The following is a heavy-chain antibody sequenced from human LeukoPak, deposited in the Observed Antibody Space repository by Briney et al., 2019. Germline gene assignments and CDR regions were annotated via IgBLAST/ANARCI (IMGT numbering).Heavy chain of an antibody. CDR1: GGTFSSYA. V-gene: IGHV1-69*13. CDR3: ARVGCSGGSCWYYFDY. Sequence: SVKVSCKASGGTFSSYAISWVRQAPGQGLEWMGGIIPIFGTAIYAQKFQGRVTITADESTSTAYMELSSLRSEDTAVYYCARVGCSGGSCWYYFDYWGQGTLVTVSS. CDR2: IIPIFGTA. D-gene: IGHD2-15*01. J-gene: IGHJ4*02.